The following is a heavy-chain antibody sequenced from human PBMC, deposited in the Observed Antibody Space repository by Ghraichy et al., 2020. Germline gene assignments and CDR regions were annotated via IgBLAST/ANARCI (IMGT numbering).Heavy chain of an antibody. D-gene: IGHD5-18*01. CDR2: IRGSGGGT. V-gene: IGHV3-23*01. Sequence: GGSLRLSCAASGFTFSSYAMSWVRQAPGKGLEWVSTIRGSGGGTYYADSVKGRFTISRDNSKNTLHLQMNSLRVEDTAVYYCADNFAGYTYGYFDYWGQGTLVTVSS. J-gene: IGHJ4*02. CDR1: GFTFSSYA. CDR3: ADNFAGYTYGYFDY.